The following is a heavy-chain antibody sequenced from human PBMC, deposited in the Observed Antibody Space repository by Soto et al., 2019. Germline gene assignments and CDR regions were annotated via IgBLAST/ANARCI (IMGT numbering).Heavy chain of an antibody. J-gene: IGHJ4*02. CDR1: GFTFSSYA. V-gene: IGHV3-23*01. CDR3: ARRGSGGYYDY. CDR2: ISGSGDST. D-gene: IGHD6-19*01. Sequence: EVQLLESGGGLVQPGGSLRLSCAASGFTFSSYAMRWVRQAPVKGLEWVSAISGSGDSTYYADSVKCRFTISRDNSKNTLYLQMNSLRAEDTAVYYCARRGSGGYYDYWGQGTLVTVSS.